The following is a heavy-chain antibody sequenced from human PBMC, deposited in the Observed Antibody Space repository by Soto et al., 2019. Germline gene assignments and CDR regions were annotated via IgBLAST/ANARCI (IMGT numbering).Heavy chain of an antibody. D-gene: IGHD3-10*01. CDR3: ATLTHMATRPVGLDC. J-gene: IGHJ4*02. CDR2: ISYDGRTT. V-gene: IGHV3-30*04. CDR1: GFTLSPYP. Sequence: QVQLVESGGGVVQPGTSLRLSCAASGFTLSPYPMHWVRQAPGKGLEWVAVISYDGRTTDYADSVKGRFTISRDNSKNTLYLQMNSLRPDDTAVYYCATLTHMATRPVGLDCWGQGTLVTVSS.